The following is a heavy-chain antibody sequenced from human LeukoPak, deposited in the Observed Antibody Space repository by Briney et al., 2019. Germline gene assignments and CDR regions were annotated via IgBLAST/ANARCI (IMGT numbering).Heavy chain of an antibody. D-gene: IGHD4-17*01. V-gene: IGHV3-30*02. CDR2: IRYDGSIK. CDR1: GFTFSSYG. CDR3: AGEDYGDLDY. J-gene: IGHJ4*02. Sequence: GGSLRLSCAPSGFTFSSYGMHWVRQAPGKGLEWVAFIRYDGSIKYYADSVKGRFTISSDNSKNTLYLQLNSLRAEDTAIYYCAGEDYGDLDYWGQGTLVTVSS.